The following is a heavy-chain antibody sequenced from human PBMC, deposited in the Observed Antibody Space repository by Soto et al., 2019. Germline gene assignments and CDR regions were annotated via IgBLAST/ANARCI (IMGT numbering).Heavy chain of an antibody. CDR1: GGSISRGEYY. CDR3: ARDTPRGRWFDP. CDR2: ISYSGST. Sequence: QVQLQESGPGLAKPSQPLSLTCTVSGGSISRGEYYWSWIRQPPGKGLEWIGYISYSGSTYYNPSPNRRVTISVDTSKNQFSLKLSSVTAADTAVYYCARDTPRGRWFDPWGQGTLVTVSS. V-gene: IGHV4-30-4*01. J-gene: IGHJ5*02.